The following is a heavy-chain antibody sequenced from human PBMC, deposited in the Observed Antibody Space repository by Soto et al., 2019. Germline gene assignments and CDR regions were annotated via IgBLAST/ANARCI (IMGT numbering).Heavy chain of an antibody. J-gene: IGHJ6*02. CDR3: ARDGIAETGYYYYGMDV. CDR1: GGSISSYY. V-gene: IGHV4-59*01. D-gene: IGHD2-21*01. CDR2: IYYSGSP. Sequence: QVQLQESGPGLVKPSETLSLTCTVSGGSISSYYWSWIRQPPGKGLGWIGYIYYSGSPNYNPSLKSRVTISEDTSKNPFSLKLSSVTAADTAVYYCARDGIAETGYYYYGMDVWGQGTTVTVSS.